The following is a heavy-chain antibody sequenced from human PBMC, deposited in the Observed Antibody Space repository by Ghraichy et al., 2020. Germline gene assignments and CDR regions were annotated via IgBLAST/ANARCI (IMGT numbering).Heavy chain of an antibody. CDR2: IHDSGTT. J-gene: IGHJ4*02. V-gene: IGHV4-59*01. CDR3: AGKSPHSGDYRRIDS. D-gene: IGHD1-26*01. CDR1: GVSMSDYY. Sequence: SQTLSLTCTVSGVSMSDYYWTWIRQPPGKGLEWIGFIHDSGTTSHNPSLESRVTTSLDTSKNQSSLELTSVTAADTAVYFCAGKSPHSGDYRRIDSWGQGTLVTVSS.